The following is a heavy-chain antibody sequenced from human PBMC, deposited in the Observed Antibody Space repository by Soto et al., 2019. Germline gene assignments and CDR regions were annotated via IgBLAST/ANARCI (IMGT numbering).Heavy chain of an antibody. Sequence: PGESLKISCKGSGYSFTSYWIGWVRQMPGKGLEWMGIIYPGDSDTRYSPSFQGQVTISADKSISTAYLQWSSLQASDTAMYYCARPAAYGDYVDYYFDYSGQGTLVTVSS. V-gene: IGHV5-51*01. CDR3: ARPAAYGDYVDYYFDY. CDR1: GYSFTSYW. CDR2: IYPGDSDT. D-gene: IGHD4-17*01. J-gene: IGHJ4*02.